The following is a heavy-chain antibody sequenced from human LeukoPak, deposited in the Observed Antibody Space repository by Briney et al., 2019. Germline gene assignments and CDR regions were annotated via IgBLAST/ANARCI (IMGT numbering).Heavy chain of an antibody. V-gene: IGHV4-38-2*01. D-gene: IGHD2-2*01. CDR2: IYHSGST. CDR1: GYSISSGYY. J-gene: IGHJ5*02. CDR3: ASQLGYCSSTSRLLYWFDP. Sequence: SETLSLTCAVCGYSISSGYYWGWRRPAPGKGREGIGRIYHSGSTYYNPSLKSRVSISVDTSKNQFSLKLSSVTAADTAVYYCASQLGYCSSTSRLLYWFDPWGQGTLVTVSS.